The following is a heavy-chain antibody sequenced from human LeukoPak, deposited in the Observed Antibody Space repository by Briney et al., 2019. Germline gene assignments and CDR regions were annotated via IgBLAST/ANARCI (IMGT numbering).Heavy chain of an antibody. D-gene: IGHD4-17*01. CDR3: ARGGEGRTTVTNYFDY. CDR2: INWYGGST. V-gene: IGHV3-20*04. J-gene: IGHJ4*02. CDR1: GFTFSSYA. Sequence: GGSLRLSCAASGFTFSSYAMSWVRQAPGKGLEWVSGINWYGGSTGYADSAKGRFTISRDNAKNSLYLQMNSLRAEDTALYYCARGGEGRTTVTNYFDYWGQGTLVTVSS.